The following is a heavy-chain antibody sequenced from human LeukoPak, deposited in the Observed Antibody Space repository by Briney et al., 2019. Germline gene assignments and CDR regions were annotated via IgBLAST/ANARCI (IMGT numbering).Heavy chain of an antibody. V-gene: IGHV3-33*01. Sequence: GGSLRLSCAASGFTFSSYGMHWVRQAPGKGLEWVAVIWYDGSNKYYADSVKGRFTISRDNSKNTLYLQMNSLRAEDTAVYYCARDRGDSSSWGNWFDPWGQGTLVTVSS. J-gene: IGHJ5*02. D-gene: IGHD6-13*01. CDR1: GFTFSSYG. CDR2: IWYDGSNK. CDR3: ARDRGDSSSWGNWFDP.